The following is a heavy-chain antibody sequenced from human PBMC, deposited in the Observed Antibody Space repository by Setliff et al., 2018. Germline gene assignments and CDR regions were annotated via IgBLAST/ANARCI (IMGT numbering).Heavy chain of an antibody. J-gene: IGHJ5*02. D-gene: IGHD3-3*01. V-gene: IGHV4-61*02. CDR1: GGSISSGSYY. CDR2: IYTSGST. Sequence: PSETLSLTCTVSGGSISSGSYYWSWIRQPAGKGLEWIGRIYTSGSTNYNPSLKSRVTISVDTSKNQFSLKLRSVTAPDTAVYYCAGGVPNYDFWCGYYTGSYWFDPWGQGTLVTVSS. CDR3: AGGVPNYDFWCGYYTGSYWFDP.